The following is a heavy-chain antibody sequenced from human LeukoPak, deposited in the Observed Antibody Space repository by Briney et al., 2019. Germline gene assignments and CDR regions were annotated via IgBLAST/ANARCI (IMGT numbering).Heavy chain of an antibody. D-gene: IGHD6-19*01. CDR2: ISSSSSTI. J-gene: IGHJ5*02. CDR3: ARGSSGWYGFDP. CDR1: GFTFSSYS. V-gene: IGHV3-48*02. Sequence: PGGSLRLSCAASGFTFSSYSMNWVRQAPGKGPEWVSYISSSSSTIYYADSVKGRFTISRDNAKNSLYLQMNSLRDEDTAVYYCARGSSGWYGFDPWGQGTLVTVSS.